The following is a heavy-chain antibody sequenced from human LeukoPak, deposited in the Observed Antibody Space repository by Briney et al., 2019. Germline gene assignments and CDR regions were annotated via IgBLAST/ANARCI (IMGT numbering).Heavy chain of an antibody. D-gene: IGHD5-18*01. CDR2: IYYSGIT. J-gene: IGHJ4*02. Sequence: SETLSLTCTVSGGSISSYYWNWIRQPPGKGLEWIGYIYYSGITNYNPSLKSRVTISVDTSKSQFSLKLSSVTAADTALYYCARAYSYGRPLDYWGQGTLVTVSS. CDR3: ARAYSYGRPLDY. CDR1: GGSISSYY. V-gene: IGHV4-59*01.